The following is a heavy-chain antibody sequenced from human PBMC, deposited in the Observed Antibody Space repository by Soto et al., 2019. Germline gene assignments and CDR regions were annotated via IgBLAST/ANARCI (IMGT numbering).Heavy chain of an antibody. CDR1: GFTFSSYG. CDR2: ISSSGSTI. Sequence: GGSLRLSCAASGFTFSSYGMNWVRQAPGKGLEWVSYISSSGSTIYYADSVKGRFTISRDNAKNSLYLQMNSLRAEDTAVYYCARVTTTVTTSYYYYGMDVWGQGTTVTVSS. V-gene: IGHV3-48*03. CDR3: ARVTTTVTTSYYYYGMDV. J-gene: IGHJ6*02. D-gene: IGHD4-4*01.